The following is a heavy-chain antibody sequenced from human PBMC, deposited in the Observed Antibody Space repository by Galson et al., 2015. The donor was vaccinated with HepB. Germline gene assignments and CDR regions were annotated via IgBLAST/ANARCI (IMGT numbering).Heavy chain of an antibody. Sequence: SLRLSCAASGFTFSSYSMNWVRQAPGKGLEWVSSISSSSSYIYYADSVEGRFTISRDNAKNSLYLQMNSLRAEDTAVYYCARVDGSGWYEPPDYWGQGTLVTVSS. V-gene: IGHV3-21*01. J-gene: IGHJ4*02. D-gene: IGHD6-19*01. CDR3: ARVDGSGWYEPPDY. CDR1: GFTFSSYS. CDR2: ISSSSSYI.